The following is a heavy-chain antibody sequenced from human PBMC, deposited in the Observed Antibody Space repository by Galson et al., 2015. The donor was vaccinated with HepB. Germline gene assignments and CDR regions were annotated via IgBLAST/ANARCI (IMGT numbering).Heavy chain of an antibody. V-gene: IGHV4-30-4*01. Sequence: TLSLTCAVSGDSINSGDYYWSWIRQPPGKGLEWIGYIYYSGSTYYNPSLKSRLTISVDTSKNQFSLNLSSVTAADTAVYYCARALLYYHYAMDVWGQGTTVTVSS. CDR2: IYYSGST. D-gene: IGHD1-26*01. CDR1: GDSINSGDYY. CDR3: ARALLYYHYAMDV. J-gene: IGHJ6*02.